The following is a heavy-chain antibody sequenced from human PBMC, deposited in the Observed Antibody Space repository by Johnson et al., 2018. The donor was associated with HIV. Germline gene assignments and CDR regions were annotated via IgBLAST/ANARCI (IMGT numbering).Heavy chain of an antibody. CDR2: ISWNSGSI. D-gene: IGHD6-13*01. V-gene: IGHV3-9*01. J-gene: IGHJ3*02. CDR3: AKDWGIAAAGTDAFDI. Sequence: VQLVESGGGVVQPGRSLRLSCAASGFTFDDYGMSWVRQAPGKGLEWVSGISWNSGSIGYADSVKGRFTISRDNAKNSLYLQMNSLRAEDTAVYYCAKDWGIAAAGTDAFDIWGQGTMVTVSS. CDR1: GFTFDDYG.